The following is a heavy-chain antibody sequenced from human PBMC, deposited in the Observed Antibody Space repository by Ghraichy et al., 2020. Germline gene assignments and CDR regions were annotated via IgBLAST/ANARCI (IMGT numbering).Heavy chain of an antibody. CDR2: IYYSGST. CDR1: GGSISSYY. D-gene: IGHD6-13*01. CDR3: ARHAPLRYSSSWYAGSGYYYYGMDV. V-gene: IGHV4-59*01. Sequence: SETLSLTCTVSGGSISSYYWSWIRQPPGKGLEWIGYIYYSGSTNYNPSLKSRVTISVDTSKNQFSLKLSSETAADTAVYYCARHAPLRYSSSWYAGSGYYYYGMDVWGQGTTVTVSS. J-gene: IGHJ6*02.